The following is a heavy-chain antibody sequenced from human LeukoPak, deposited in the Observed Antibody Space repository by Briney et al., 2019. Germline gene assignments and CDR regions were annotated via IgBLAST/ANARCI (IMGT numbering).Heavy chain of an antibody. Sequence: PGGSLRLSCAASGFTFSSYSMNWVRQAPGKGLEWVSYISSSSSTIYYADSVKGRFTISRDNAKNSLYLQMNSLRAEDTAVYYCGRLDGSNVFDIWGQGTMVTVFS. CDR1: GFTFSSYS. J-gene: IGHJ3*02. CDR2: ISSSSSTI. CDR3: GRLDGSNVFDI. V-gene: IGHV3-48*01. D-gene: IGHD3/OR15-3a*01.